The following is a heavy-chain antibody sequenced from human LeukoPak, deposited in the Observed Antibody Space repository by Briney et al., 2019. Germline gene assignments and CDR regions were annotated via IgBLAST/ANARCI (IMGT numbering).Heavy chain of an antibody. CDR3: ASRSGYLRLHDAFDI. CDR1: GFTFSSYA. J-gene: IGHJ3*02. Sequence: GGSLRLSCAASGFTFSSYAMSWVRQAPGKGLEWVSAISGSGGSTYYADSVKGRFTISRDNAKNSLYLQMNSLRAEDTAVYYCASRSGYLRLHDAFDIWGQGTMVTVSS. CDR2: ISGSGGST. V-gene: IGHV3-23*01. D-gene: IGHD3-3*01.